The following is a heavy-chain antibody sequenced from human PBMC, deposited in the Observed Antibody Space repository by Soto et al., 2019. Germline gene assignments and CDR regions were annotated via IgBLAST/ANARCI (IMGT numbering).Heavy chain of an antibody. J-gene: IGHJ4*02. CDR3: ARDAAIGMNDY. D-gene: IGHD1-20*01. CDR2: ISAYNGNT. V-gene: IGHV1-18*01. Sequence: QVQLVQSGAEVKKPGASVKVSCKASGYTFTSYGISWVRQAPGQGLEWMGWISAYNGNTKYAQKLQGRVTMTTDTSARTAYRELRSLRSDDRAVYYCARDAAIGMNDYWGQGTLVTVSS. CDR1: GYTFTSYG.